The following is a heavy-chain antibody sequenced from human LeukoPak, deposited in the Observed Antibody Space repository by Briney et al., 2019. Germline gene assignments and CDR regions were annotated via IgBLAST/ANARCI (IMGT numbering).Heavy chain of an antibody. Sequence: PGGSLRLSCAASGLTFSSHWMHWVRQAPGKGLEWVAVISYDGSNKYYADSVKGRFTISRDNSKNTLYLQMNSLRAEDTAVYYCARDLYYYDSSGYFDYWGQGTLVTVSS. CDR1: GLTFSSHW. CDR2: ISYDGSNK. CDR3: ARDLYYYDSSGYFDY. V-gene: IGHV3-30-3*01. J-gene: IGHJ4*02. D-gene: IGHD3-22*01.